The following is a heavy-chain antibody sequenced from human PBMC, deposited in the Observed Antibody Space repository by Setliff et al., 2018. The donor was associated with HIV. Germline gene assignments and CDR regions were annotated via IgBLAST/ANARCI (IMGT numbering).Heavy chain of an antibody. CDR2: SIPILGIG. CDR1: GDTLTHHS. Sequence: SVKVSCKAFGDTLTHHSISWVRQAPGQGLEWMGRSIPILGIGNDEQEQKFKGRVTFTADKSTSTVYMELSSLRSEDTAVYYCARCGAGEWHLYMDVWGKGTAVTVSS. V-gene: IGHV1-69*02. D-gene: IGHD3-16*01. J-gene: IGHJ6*03. CDR3: ARCGAGEWHLYMDV.